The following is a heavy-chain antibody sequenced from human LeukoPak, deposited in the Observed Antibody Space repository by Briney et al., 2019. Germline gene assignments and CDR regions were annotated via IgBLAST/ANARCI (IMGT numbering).Heavy chain of an antibody. Sequence: GGSLRLSCSASGFTFSSYAMHWVRQAPGKGLEYVSAISSNGGSTYYADSVKGRFTISRDNSKNTLYLQMSSLRAEDTAVYYCARKMNIVGAQGWGYGLDVWGHGTTVTVSS. V-gene: IGHV3-64D*06. CDR3: ARKMNIVGAQGWGYGLDV. CDR2: ISSNGGST. J-gene: IGHJ6*02. D-gene: IGHD1-26*01. CDR1: GFTFSSYA.